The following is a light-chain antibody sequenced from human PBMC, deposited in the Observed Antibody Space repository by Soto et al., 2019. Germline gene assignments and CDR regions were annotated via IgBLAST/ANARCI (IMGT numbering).Light chain of an antibody. CDR1: SSDVGAYNY. V-gene: IGLV2-14*03. J-gene: IGLJ2*01. CDR2: EVN. CDR3: LSYTASDTFL. Sequence: QSALTQPASVSGSPGQSITISCSGTSSDVGAYNYVSWYQQHPGKAPKLIIYEVNNRPSGVSDRFSGSKSANTASLTISGLRAEDEADYYCLSYTASDTFLFGGGTKVTVL.